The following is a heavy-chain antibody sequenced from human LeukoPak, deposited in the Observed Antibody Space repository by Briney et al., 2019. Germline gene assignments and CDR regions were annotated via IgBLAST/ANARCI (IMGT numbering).Heavy chain of an antibody. J-gene: IGHJ4*02. V-gene: IGHV3-30*18. D-gene: IGHD3-22*01. Sequence: GRALRVSCAASGFTFSSYGMHWVRQAPGKGLEWVAVISHDGSNQNYADSVKGRFTISRDNSKNTLYLQMDSLRAEDTAVYYCAKARYDSSGFYFDCWGQGTLAAVCS. CDR1: GFTFSSYG. CDR3: AKARYDSSGFYFDC. CDR2: ISHDGSNQ.